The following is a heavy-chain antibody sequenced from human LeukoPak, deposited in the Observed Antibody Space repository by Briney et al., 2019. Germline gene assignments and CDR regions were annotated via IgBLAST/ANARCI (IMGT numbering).Heavy chain of an antibody. Sequence: GGSLRLSCAASRFSFTNAWMNWVRQVPGKGLEWLSAITSTGGTTYYADSVRGRFTISRDNSKNTVYLQVNSLRAEDTAIFYCAMTAAGKFDNWGQGTLVTVSS. CDR1: RFSFTNAW. D-gene: IGHD6-13*01. CDR2: ITSTGGTT. J-gene: IGHJ4*02. V-gene: IGHV3-23*01. CDR3: AMTAAGKFDN.